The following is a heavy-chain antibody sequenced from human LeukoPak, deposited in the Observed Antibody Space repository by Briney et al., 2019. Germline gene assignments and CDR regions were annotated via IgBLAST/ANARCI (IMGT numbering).Heavy chain of an antibody. D-gene: IGHD3-16*01. CDR2: IYTSGST. J-gene: IGHJ5*02. CDR1: GGSISSGSYY. V-gene: IGHV4-61*02. CDR3: AREGGLLRPWFDP. Sequence: SQTLSLTCTVSGGSISSGSYYWSWIRQPAGKGLEWIGRIYTSGSTNYNPSLKNRVTISVDTSKNQFSLKLSSVTAADTAVYYCAREGGLLRPWFDPWGQGTLVTVSS.